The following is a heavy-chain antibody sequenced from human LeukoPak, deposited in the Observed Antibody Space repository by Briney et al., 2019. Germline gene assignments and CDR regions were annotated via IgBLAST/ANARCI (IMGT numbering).Heavy chain of an antibody. CDR3: AKETAGPPGSQPNDY. Sequence: GRSLRLSCAASGFTFDDYATHWVRQAPGKGLEWVSGISWNSGSIGYADSVKGRFTISRDNAKNSLYLQMNSLRAEDTALYYCAKETAGPPGSQPNDYWAREPWSPSPQ. D-gene: IGHD1-14*01. V-gene: IGHV3-9*01. CDR2: ISWNSGSI. CDR1: GFTFDDYA. J-gene: IGHJ4*02.